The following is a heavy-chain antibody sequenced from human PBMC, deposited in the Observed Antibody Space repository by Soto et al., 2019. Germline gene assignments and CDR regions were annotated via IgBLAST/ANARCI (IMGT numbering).Heavy chain of an antibody. CDR2: IRSKAYGGTT. CDR1: GGSISSGGYY. Sequence: LSLTCTASGGSISSGGYYWSWIRQAPGKGLEWVGFIRSKAYGGTTEYAASVKGRFTISRDDSKSIAYLQMNSLKTEDTAVYYCTRDQEGYDFWSGDPYYYYGMDVWGQGTTVTVSS. V-gene: IGHV3-49*03. J-gene: IGHJ6*02. CDR3: TRDQEGYDFWSGDPYYYYGMDV. D-gene: IGHD3-3*01.